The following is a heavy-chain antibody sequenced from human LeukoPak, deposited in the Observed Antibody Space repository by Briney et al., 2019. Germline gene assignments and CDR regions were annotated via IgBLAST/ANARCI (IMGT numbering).Heavy chain of an antibody. J-gene: IGHJ3*02. D-gene: IGHD2-21*01. CDR1: GGSISSGDYY. CDR2: IYYSGST. V-gene: IGHV4-30-4*08. CDR3: AREGEERPPEDI. Sequence: SQTLSLTCTVSGGSISSGDYYWSWIRQPPGKGLEWIGYIYYSGSTYYNPSLKSRVTISVDTSKNQFSLKLSSVTAADTAVYYCAREGEERPPEDIWGQGTMVTVSS.